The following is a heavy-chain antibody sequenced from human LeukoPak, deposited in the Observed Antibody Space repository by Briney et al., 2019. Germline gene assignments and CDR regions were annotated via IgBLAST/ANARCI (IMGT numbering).Heavy chain of an antibody. V-gene: IGHV3-53*04. J-gene: IGHJ2*01. CDR1: EFTLSSYH. Sequence: GGSLRLSCAASEFTLSSYHLSWVRQAPGEGVEWLSVFYRTTGQFYADSAKGRFTISRHDSNNTLSLQKNSLRPEETAVYYCSRRQHVNWGFDFWGRGTLVTVSS. CDR3: SRRQHVNWGFDF. CDR2: FYRTTGQ. D-gene: IGHD6-6*01.